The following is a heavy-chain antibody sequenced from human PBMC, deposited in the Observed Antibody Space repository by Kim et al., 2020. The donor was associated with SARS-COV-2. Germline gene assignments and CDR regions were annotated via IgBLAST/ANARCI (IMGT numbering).Heavy chain of an antibody. CDR3: ARDRVVDGASDVKARGDY. Sequence: ASVKVSCKVSGYKFTRYGLNWVRQAPGQGLEWMGWISGYNGNTVYAQKFQARVTMTTDPSTNTAHMELRRLTSDDTAVYFCARDRVVDGASDVKARGDYWGQGTLVTVSS. CDR2: ISGYNGNT. D-gene: IGHD2-21*01. CDR1: GYKFTRYG. V-gene: IGHV1-18*01. J-gene: IGHJ4*02.